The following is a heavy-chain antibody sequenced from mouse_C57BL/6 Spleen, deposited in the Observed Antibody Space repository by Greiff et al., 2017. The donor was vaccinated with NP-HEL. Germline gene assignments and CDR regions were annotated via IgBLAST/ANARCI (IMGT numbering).Heavy chain of an antibody. Sequence: DVKLVESGGGLVKPGGSLKLSCAASGFTFSSYTMSWVRQTPEKRLEWVATISGGGGNTYYPDSVKGRFTISRDNAKNTLYLQMSSLRSEDTALYYCARHIYYGSSYVAYWGQGTLVTVSA. J-gene: IGHJ3*01. CDR3: ARHIYYGSSYVAY. V-gene: IGHV5-9*01. D-gene: IGHD1-1*01. CDR1: GFTFSSYT. CDR2: ISGGGGNT.